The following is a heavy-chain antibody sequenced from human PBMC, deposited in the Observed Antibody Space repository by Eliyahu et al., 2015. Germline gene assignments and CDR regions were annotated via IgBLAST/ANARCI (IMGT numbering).Heavy chain of an antibody. D-gene: IGHD4/OR15-4a*01. V-gene: IGHV6-1*01. CDR1: GXRVSSNTAT. Sequence: QVDLQQSGPGLVKPSQTXSPTXXISGXRVSSNTATWNWIRQSPSRGLEWLGRTYYGSKWFYEYATSVKSRITITPDTSKNQFSLQLNSVTPEDTALYYCARGVQRFFDLWGRGTQGHCLF. J-gene: IGHJ2*01. CDR2: TYYGSKWFY. CDR3: ARGVQRFFDL.